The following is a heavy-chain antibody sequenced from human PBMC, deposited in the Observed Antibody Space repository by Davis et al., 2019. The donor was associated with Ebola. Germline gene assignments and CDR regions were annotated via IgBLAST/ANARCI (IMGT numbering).Heavy chain of an antibody. D-gene: IGHD5-18*01. CDR3: ARDLGTAMATE. CDR1: GGTFSSYA. V-gene: IGHV1-69*04. Sequence: SVKVSCKASGGTFSSYAISWVRQAPGQGLEWMGRIIPILGIPNYAQRFQGRVTITADKSTSTAYMELSSLRSEDTAMYYCARDLGTAMATEWGQGTLVTVSS. CDR2: IIPILGIP. J-gene: IGHJ4*02.